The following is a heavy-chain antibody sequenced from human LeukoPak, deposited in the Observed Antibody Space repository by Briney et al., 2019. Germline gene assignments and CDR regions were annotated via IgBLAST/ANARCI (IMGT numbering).Heavy chain of an antibody. CDR1: GSTFSSYA. D-gene: IGHD3-22*01. V-gene: IGHV3-64D*06. J-gene: IGHJ4*02. CDR3: VKSLDYYDSSGYSPLDY. CDR2: ISSNGGST. Sequence: AGSLRLSCSASGSTFSSYAMHWVRQAPGKGLEYVSAISSNGGSTYYADSVKGRFTISRDNSKNTLYLQMSSLRAEDTAVYYCVKSLDYYDSSGYSPLDYWGQGTLVTVST.